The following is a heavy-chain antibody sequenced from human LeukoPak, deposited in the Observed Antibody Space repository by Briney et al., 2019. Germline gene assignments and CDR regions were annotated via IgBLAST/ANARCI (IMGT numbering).Heavy chain of an antibody. V-gene: IGHV4-34*01. D-gene: IGHD1-26*01. Sequence: PSETLSLTCAVYGGSFSGYYWSWIRQPPGKGLEWIGSIYYSGSTYYNPSLKSRVTISVDTSKNQFSLKLSSVTAADTAVYYCASGIVGANVMAYWGQGTLVTVSS. CDR2: IYYSGST. CDR1: GGSFSGYY. CDR3: ASGIVGANVMAY. J-gene: IGHJ4*02.